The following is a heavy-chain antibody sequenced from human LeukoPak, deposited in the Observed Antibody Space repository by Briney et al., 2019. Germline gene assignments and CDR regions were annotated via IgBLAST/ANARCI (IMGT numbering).Heavy chain of an antibody. V-gene: IGHV3-30-3*01. CDR2: ISYDGSNK. Sequence: GGSLRLSCAASGFTFSSYAMHWVRQTPGKGLEWVAVISYDGSNKYYADSVKGRFTISRDNSKNTLYLQMNSLRAEDTAVYYCARGLDTAMGEGNDYWGQGTLVTVSS. CDR1: GFTFSSYA. J-gene: IGHJ4*02. CDR3: ARGLDTAMGEGNDY. D-gene: IGHD5-18*01.